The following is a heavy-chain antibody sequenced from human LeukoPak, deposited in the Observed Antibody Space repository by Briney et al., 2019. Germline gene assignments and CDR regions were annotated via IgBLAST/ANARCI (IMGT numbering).Heavy chain of an antibody. CDR2: ISSSSSNI. J-gene: IGHJ4*02. V-gene: IGHV3-21*01. D-gene: IGHD1-1*01. Sequence: GGSLRLSCAASGFTLSSYSMNWVRQAPGKGLEWVSSISSSSSNIYYADSVRGRFTISRDNSKNTLYLQMNSLRAEDTAVYYCASQPTTRWGYWGQGTLVTVSS. CDR3: ASQPTTRWGY. CDR1: GFTLSSYS.